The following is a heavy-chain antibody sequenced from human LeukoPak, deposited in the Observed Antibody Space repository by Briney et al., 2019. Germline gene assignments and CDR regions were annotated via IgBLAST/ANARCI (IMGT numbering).Heavy chain of an antibody. CDR3: ASQRGIDPRLKQQLGGFDY. V-gene: IGHV4-59*12. CDR2: IYYSGTP. D-gene: IGHD6-13*01. J-gene: IGHJ4*02. Sequence: SETLSLTCTVSGGSISSYYWSWIRQPPGKGLEWIGYIYYSGTPYYNPSLKSRVTLSVDRSKNQFSLKMTSVTAADTAVYYCASQRGIDPRLKQQLGGFDYWGQGTLVTVSS. CDR1: GGSISSYY.